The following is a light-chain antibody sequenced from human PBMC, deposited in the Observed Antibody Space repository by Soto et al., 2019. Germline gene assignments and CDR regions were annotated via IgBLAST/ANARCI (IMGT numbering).Light chain of an antibody. CDR2: GVS. Sequence: EIVLTQSPGTLSLSPGERATLFCRASQSVSSNYLNWFQQKPGQAPRLLIYGVSSRATGIPDRFSGSGAGTEFTLTISRLEPEDFAVYYCHQYGGSPRTFGQGTKVEIK. CDR1: QSVSSNY. V-gene: IGKV3-20*01. CDR3: HQYGGSPRT. J-gene: IGKJ1*01.